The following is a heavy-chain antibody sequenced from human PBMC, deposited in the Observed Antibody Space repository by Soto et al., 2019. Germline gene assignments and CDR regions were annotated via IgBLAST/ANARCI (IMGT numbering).Heavy chain of an antibody. V-gene: IGHV3-33*01. CDR3: ARDSVWGSSSPRRSYWYFDL. Sequence: GGSLRLSCAVSGFTFSSYGMHWVRQAPGKGLEWVAVIWYDGSNKYYADSVKGRFTISRDNSKNTLCLQMNSLRAEDTAVYYCARDSVWGSSSPRRSYWYFDLWGRGTLVTVSS. CDR1: GFTFSSYG. CDR2: IWYDGSNK. J-gene: IGHJ2*01. D-gene: IGHD6-6*01.